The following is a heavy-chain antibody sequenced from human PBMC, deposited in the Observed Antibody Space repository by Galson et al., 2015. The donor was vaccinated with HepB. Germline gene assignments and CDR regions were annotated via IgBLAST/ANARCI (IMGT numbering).Heavy chain of an antibody. J-gene: IGHJ6*02. CDR3: AVYCSSTSCYISYYYYGMDV. V-gene: IGHV1-69*13. CDR1: GGTFSSYA. CDR2: IIPIFGTA. Sequence: SVKVSCKASGGTFSSYAISWVRQAPGQGLEWMGGIIPIFGTANYAQKFQGRVTITADESTSTAYMELSSLRSEDTAVYYCAVYCSSTSCYISYYYYGMDVWGQGTTVTVSS. D-gene: IGHD2-2*02.